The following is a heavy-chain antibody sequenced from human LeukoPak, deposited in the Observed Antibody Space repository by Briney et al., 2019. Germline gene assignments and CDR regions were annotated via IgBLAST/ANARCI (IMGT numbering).Heavy chain of an antibody. V-gene: IGHV4-39*07. Sequence: SETLSLTCTVSGGSISSSSYYWGWIRQPPGKGLEWIGSIYYSGSTYYNPSLKSRVTISVDTSKNQFSLKLSSVTAADTAVYYCARLLWFGEATYFDYWGQGTLVTVSS. CDR1: GGSISSSSYY. CDR2: IYYSGST. CDR3: ARLLWFGEATYFDY. J-gene: IGHJ4*02. D-gene: IGHD3-10*01.